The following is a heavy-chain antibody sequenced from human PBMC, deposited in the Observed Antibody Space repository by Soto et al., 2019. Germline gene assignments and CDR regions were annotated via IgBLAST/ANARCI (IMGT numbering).Heavy chain of an antibody. CDR1: GYTFINYG. CDR3: ARDYTGRGYFDH. V-gene: IGHV1-18*04. J-gene: IGHJ4*02. Sequence: GASVKVSCKASGYTFINYGISWVRQAPGQGLVWLGWINTYSDRTNYAQEFQGRVSMTTEKSTSTVYMELRSLRSGDTALYYCARDYTGRGYFDHWGQGSLVTVSS. D-gene: IGHD2-8*02. CDR2: INTYSDRT.